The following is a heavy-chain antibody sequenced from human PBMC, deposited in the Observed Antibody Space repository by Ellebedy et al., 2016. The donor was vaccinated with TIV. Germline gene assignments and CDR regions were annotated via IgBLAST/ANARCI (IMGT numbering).Heavy chain of an antibody. CDR3: ARDRGRYYGSGYNWFDP. CDR2: IYYSGST. D-gene: IGHD3-10*01. CDR1: GGSISSGGYY. Sequence: MPSETLSLTCTVSGGSISSGGYYWSWIRQHPGKGLEWIGYIYYSGSTNYNPSLKSRVTISVDTSKNQFSLKLSSVTAADTAVYYCARDRGRYYGSGYNWFDPWGQGTLVTVSS. V-gene: IGHV4-61*08. J-gene: IGHJ5*02.